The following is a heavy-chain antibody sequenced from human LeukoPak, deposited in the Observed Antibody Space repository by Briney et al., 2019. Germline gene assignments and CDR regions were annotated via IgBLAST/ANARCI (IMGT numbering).Heavy chain of an antibody. D-gene: IGHD3-10*01. CDR2: ISAHNGNT. CDR3: ARDLGNYFHF. Sequence: GASVKVSCKASGYSFTSYGISWVRQAPGQGLEWMGWISAHNGNTKYAQEVQGRVTMTTDTSTSTAYMEMWSLRSDDTAVYYCARDLGNYFHFWGQGTLVTVSS. V-gene: IGHV1-18*01. J-gene: IGHJ4*02. CDR1: GYSFTSYG.